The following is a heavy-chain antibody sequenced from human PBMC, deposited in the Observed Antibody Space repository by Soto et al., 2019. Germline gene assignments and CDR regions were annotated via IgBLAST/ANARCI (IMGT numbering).Heavy chain of an antibody. Sequence: QLQLQESGSGLVKPSQTLSLTCAVSGGSISSGGYSWSWIRQPPAKGLEWIGYIYHSGSTYYNPAPQSRVTISVVRSTNQCSRKLSSVTAADTAVYHCARGQVVAAPHWGQGTLVTVSS. J-gene: IGHJ4*02. CDR1: GGSISSGGYS. CDR2: IYHSGST. V-gene: IGHV4-30-2*01. CDR3: ARGQVVAAPH. D-gene: IGHD2-15*01.